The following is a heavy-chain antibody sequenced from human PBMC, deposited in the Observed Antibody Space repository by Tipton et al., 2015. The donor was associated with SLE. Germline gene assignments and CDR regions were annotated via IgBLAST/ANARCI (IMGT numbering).Heavy chain of an antibody. CDR3: ARGGYYYDSEGNWGPDAFDI. V-gene: IGHV4-59*01. J-gene: IGHJ3*02. D-gene: IGHD3-22*01. Sequence: TLSLTCTVSGGSISSYYWSWIRQPPGKGLEWIGYIYYSGSTNYNPSLKSRVTISVATTKNQFSLKLSSVTAADTAVYYCARGGYYYDSEGNWGPDAFDIWGQGTMVTVSS. CDR1: GGSISSYY. CDR2: IYYSGST.